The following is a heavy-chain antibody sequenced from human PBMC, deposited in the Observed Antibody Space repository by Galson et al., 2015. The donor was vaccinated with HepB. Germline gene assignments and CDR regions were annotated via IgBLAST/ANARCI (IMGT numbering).Heavy chain of an antibody. D-gene: IGHD2-2*01. J-gene: IGHJ3*02. CDR2: IYSGGST. CDR1: GFTVSSNY. CDR3: ASARVVDDAFDI. Sequence: SLRLSCAASGFTVSSNYMSWVRQAPGEGLEWVSVIYSGGSTYYADSVKGRFTISRDNSKNTLYLQMNSLRAEDTAVYYCASARVVDDAFDIWGQGTMVTVSS. V-gene: IGHV3-53*01.